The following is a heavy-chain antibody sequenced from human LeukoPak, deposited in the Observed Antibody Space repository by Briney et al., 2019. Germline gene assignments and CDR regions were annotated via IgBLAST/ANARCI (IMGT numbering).Heavy chain of an antibody. J-gene: IGHJ6*02. D-gene: IGHD1-26*01. CDR1: GFTFSSYS. CDR3: ARGPRWELLSYYYYGMDV. Sequence: GGSLRLSCAASGFTFSSYSMNWVRQAPGKGLGWVSYISSSSSTIYYADSVKGRFTISRDNAKNSLYLQMNSLRDEDTAVYYCARGPRWELLSYYYYGMDVWGQGTTVTVSS. V-gene: IGHV3-48*02. CDR2: ISSSSSTI.